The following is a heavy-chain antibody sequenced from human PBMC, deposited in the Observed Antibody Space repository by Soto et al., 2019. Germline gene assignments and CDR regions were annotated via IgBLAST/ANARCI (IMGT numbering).Heavy chain of an antibody. CDR2: ISYDGSNK. Sequence: QVQLVESGGGVVQPGRSLRLSCAASGLTFSSYAMHWVRQAPGKGLEWVAVISYDGSNKYYADSVKGRFTISRDNSKNTLYLQMNSLRAEDTAVYYCASSGVDPWGQGTLVTVSS. D-gene: IGHD3-10*01. CDR1: GLTFSSYA. J-gene: IGHJ5*02. CDR3: ASSGVDP. V-gene: IGHV3-30-3*01.